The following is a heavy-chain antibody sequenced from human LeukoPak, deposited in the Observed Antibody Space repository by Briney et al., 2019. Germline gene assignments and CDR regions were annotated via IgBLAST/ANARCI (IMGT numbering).Heavy chain of an antibody. CDR1: GYTFTSYG. Sequence: EASVKVSCKASGYTFTSYGISWVRQAPGQGLEWMGWISAYNGNTNYAQKLQGRVTMTTDTSTSTAYMALRSLRSDDTAVYYCARDRRDGYNFRADYWGQGTLVTVSS. D-gene: IGHD5-24*01. CDR2: ISAYNGNT. CDR3: ARDRRDGYNFRADY. V-gene: IGHV1-18*01. J-gene: IGHJ4*02.